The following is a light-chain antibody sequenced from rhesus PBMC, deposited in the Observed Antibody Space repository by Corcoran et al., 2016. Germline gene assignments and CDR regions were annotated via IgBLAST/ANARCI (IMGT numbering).Light chain of an antibody. J-gene: IGKJ2*01. CDR2: KAS. CDR3: QQYSSRPYS. CDR1: QGISSW. Sequence: DIQMTQSPSSLSVSVGDTVTITCRASQGISSWLAWSQQKPGKAPKLLIYKASSLKSGVPSRFSGSGSGTDFTLTISSLQSEDFATYYCQQYSSRPYSFGQGTKVEIK. V-gene: IGKV1-22*01.